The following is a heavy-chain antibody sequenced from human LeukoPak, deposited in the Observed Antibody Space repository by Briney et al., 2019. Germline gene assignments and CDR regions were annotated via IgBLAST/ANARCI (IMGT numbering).Heavy chain of an antibody. J-gene: IGHJ4*02. V-gene: IGHV1-8*02. CDR2: MDPNSGKT. D-gene: IGHD5-12*01. CDR3: ARGRRYSGYDRGDY. CDR1: GYTFTGYD. Sequence: ASVKVSCKTSGYTFTGYDMHWVRQATGQGLEWMGWMDPNSGKTGYAQKFQGRVTMTRNTSISTAYMELSSLTSEDTAVYFCARGRRYSGYDRGDYWGQGTLITISS.